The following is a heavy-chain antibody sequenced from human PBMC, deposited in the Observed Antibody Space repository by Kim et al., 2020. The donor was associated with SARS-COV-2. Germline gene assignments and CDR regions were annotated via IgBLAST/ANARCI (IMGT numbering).Heavy chain of an antibody. Sequence: GGSLRLSCAASGFTFSSYAMSWVRQAPGKGLEWVSAISGSGGSTYYADSVKGRFTISRDNSKNTLYLQMNSLRAEDTAVYYCAKDLKATAMVQLFFDYWGQGTLVTVSS. CDR1: GFTFSSYA. CDR2: ISGSGGST. J-gene: IGHJ4*02. D-gene: IGHD5-18*01. CDR3: AKDLKATAMVQLFFDY. V-gene: IGHV3-23*01.